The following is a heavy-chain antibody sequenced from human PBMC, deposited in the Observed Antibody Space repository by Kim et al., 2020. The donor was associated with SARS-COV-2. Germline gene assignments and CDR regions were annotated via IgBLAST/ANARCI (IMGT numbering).Heavy chain of an antibody. CDR2: INTNTGNP. V-gene: IGHV7-4-1*02. CDR1: GYTFTSYA. D-gene: IGHD2-15*01. CDR3: AREDRGYCSGGSCYLVKIDY. J-gene: IGHJ4*02. Sequence: ASVKVSCKASGYTFTSYAMNWVRQAPGQGLEWMGWINTNTGNPTYAQGFTGRFVFSLDTSVSTAYLQISSLKAEDTVVYYCAREDRGYCSGGSCYLVKIDYWGQGTLVTVSS.